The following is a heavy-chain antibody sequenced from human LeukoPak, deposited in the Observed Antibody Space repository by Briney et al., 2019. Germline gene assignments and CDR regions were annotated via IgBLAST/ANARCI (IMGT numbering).Heavy chain of an antibody. CDR3: GRTLGWFDP. V-gene: IGHV4-59*01. J-gene: IGHJ5*02. Sequence: SEALSLTCTVSGGSISSYYWSWIRQPPGKGLEWIGYIYYSGSTNYNPSLNSRVTISVDTSKNQFSLKLSSVTAADTAVYYCGRTLGWFDPWGQGTLVTVSS. CDR1: GGSISSYY. CDR2: IYYSGST.